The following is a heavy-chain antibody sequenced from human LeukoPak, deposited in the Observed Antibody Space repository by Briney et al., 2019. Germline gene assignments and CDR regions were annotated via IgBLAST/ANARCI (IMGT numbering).Heavy chain of an antibody. J-gene: IGHJ4*02. CDR2: ISSSGSTI. Sequence: GGALRLSCAASGFTFSSYEMNWVREAPGKGLEWVSYISSSGSTIYYADSVKGGFTISRDNAKKSLYLQMNSLRAEDTAVYYCARDSGSYGMDYWGQGTLVTVSS. CDR3: ARDSGSYGMDY. V-gene: IGHV3-48*03. CDR1: GFTFSSYE. D-gene: IGHD1-26*01.